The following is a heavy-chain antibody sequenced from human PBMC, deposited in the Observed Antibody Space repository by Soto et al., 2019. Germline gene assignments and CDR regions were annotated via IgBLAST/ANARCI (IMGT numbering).Heavy chain of an antibody. V-gene: IGHV5-51*01. J-gene: IGHJ6*02. D-gene: IGHD4-4*01. CDR2: INPGDSDI. CDR3: ARHEQFYYYYYGMDV. CDR1: GYSFTTYW. Sequence: RGESLKISCKASGYSFTTYWIAWVRQMPGKGLEWMGIINPGDSDIRYSPSFQGQVTISAGNSISTAYLQWSSLKASDTAMYYCARHEQFYYYYYGMDVWGQGTAVTVSS.